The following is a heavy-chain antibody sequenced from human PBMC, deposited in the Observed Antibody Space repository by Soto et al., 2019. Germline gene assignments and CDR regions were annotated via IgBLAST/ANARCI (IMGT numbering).Heavy chain of an antibody. CDR1: GFTFSSYA. CDR2: ISGSGGST. V-gene: IGHV3-23*01. D-gene: IGHD3-22*01. J-gene: IGHJ6*02. CDR3: GKGSDSSGYYYYYGMDV. Sequence: GGSLRLSCAASGFTFSSYAMSWVRQAPGKGLEWVSAISGSGGSTYYADSVKGRFTISRDNSKNTLYLQMNSLRAEDTAVYYCGKGSDSSGYYYYYGMDVWGQGTTVTVSS.